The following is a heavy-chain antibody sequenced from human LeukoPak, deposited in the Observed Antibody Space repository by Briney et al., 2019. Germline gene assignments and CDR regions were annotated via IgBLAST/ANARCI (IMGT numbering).Heavy chain of an antibody. Sequence: GGSLRLSCAASGFTFSSYNMNWVRQTPGQGLEWVSSITSGSSHIYYADSVKGRFTISRDNAKSSLYLQMNGLRAEDTAVYYCARDPYSGSYGADYYYYMDVWGKGTTVTISS. J-gene: IGHJ6*03. V-gene: IGHV3-21*01. D-gene: IGHD1-26*01. CDR3: ARDPYSGSYGADYYYYMDV. CDR2: ITSGSSHI. CDR1: GFTFSSYN.